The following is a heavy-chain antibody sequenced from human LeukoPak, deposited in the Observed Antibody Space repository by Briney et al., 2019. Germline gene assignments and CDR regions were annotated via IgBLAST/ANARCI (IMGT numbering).Heavy chain of an antibody. Sequence: ASVKVSCTASGYTFSSYSITWVRQAPGQGLEWMGWISTYNGNTYYAQKFQGRVTLTTDTSTTTGYLELRSLRSDDTADYFCARGDWNDPKVHSDYWGQGTLVTVST. J-gene: IGHJ4*02. CDR1: GYTFSSYS. CDR3: ARGDWNDPKVHSDY. D-gene: IGHD1-1*01. V-gene: IGHV1-18*04. CDR2: ISTYNGNT.